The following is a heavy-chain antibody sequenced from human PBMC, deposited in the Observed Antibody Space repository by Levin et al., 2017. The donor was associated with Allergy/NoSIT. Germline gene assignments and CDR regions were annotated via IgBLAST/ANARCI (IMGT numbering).Heavy chain of an antibody. CDR2: IYNSGST. CDR3: ARAVRGMDV. V-gene: IGHV4-31*03. CDR1: GGSISSGGYF. J-gene: IGHJ6*02. D-gene: IGHD2-8*01. Sequence: SETLSLTCTVSGGSISSGGYFWSWIRQHPGKGLEWIGYIYNSGSTYYNPSLKSRVTISVDTSMNQFSLKLSSVTAADTAVYYCARAVRGMDVWGQGTTVTVSS.